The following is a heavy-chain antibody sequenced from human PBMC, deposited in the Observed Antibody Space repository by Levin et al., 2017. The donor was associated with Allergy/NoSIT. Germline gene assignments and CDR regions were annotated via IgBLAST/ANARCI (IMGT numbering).Heavy chain of an antibody. J-gene: IGHJ4*02. V-gene: IGHV4-31*03. CDR1: GGSISSGAHY. CDR2: IYNSGDT. Sequence: PSETLSLRCTVSGGSISSGAHYWSWIRQHPGKGLEWIGYIYNSGDTYYNPSLKSRVTMSMDTSKNQFSLSLRSVIAADTAVYYCARSGRTWLKVRGFDYWGQGTLVTSSS. D-gene: IGHD5-24*01. CDR3: ARSGRTWLKVRGFDY.